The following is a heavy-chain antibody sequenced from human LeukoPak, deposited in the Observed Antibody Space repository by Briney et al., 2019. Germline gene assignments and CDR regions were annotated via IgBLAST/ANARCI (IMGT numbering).Heavy chain of an antibody. Sequence: PSETLSLTCAVYGGSFSGYYWSWIRQPPGKGLEWIGEINHSGSTNYNPSLKSRVTISVDTSKNQFSLKLSSVTAADTAVYYCARGRLDYGSGSPLDYWGQGTLVTVSS. D-gene: IGHD3-10*01. J-gene: IGHJ4*02. CDR2: INHSGST. CDR3: ARGRLDYGSGSPLDY. CDR1: GGSFSGYY. V-gene: IGHV4-34*01.